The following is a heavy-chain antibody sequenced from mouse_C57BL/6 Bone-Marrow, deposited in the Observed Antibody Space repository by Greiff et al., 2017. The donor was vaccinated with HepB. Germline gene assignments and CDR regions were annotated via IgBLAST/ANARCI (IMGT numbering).Heavy chain of an antibody. CDR2: ISTYYGDA. J-gene: IGHJ3*01. Sequence: QVQLQQSGPELVRPGVSVKISCKGSGYTFTDYAMHWVKQSHAKSLEWIGVISTYYGDASYNQKFKDKATMTVYKSSSTAYMELARLTSEDSAVYYCARDPIYYYGSSYGFAYWGQGTLVTVSA. CDR3: ARDPIYYYGSSYGFAY. D-gene: IGHD1-1*01. V-gene: IGHV1-67*01. CDR1: GYTFTDYA.